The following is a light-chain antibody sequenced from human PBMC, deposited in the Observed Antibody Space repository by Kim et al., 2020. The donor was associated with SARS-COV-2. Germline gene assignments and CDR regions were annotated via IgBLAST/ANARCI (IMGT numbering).Light chain of an antibody. CDR2: AAS. CDR3: QHFGSSRYT. J-gene: IGKJ2*01. Sequence: LSPGERATVSCSASQSISSTYLAWYQNKSGQSPRLLIYAASNRATGIPDRFSGSGSGTDFTLTISRLEPEDFAVYYCQHFGSSRYTFGQGTKLEI. CDR1: QSISSTY. V-gene: IGKV3-20*01.